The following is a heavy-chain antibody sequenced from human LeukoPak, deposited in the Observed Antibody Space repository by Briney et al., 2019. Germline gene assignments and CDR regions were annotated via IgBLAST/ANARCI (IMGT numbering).Heavy chain of an antibody. J-gene: IGHJ4*02. CDR3: ARGVAGYGPYDY. D-gene: IGHD5-12*01. V-gene: IGHV4-59*01. CDR2: IYSSGST. Sequence: SETLSLTCTVSGGSISSYHWSWIRQPPGKGLQWIGFIYSSGSTNYNPSLKSRVTISLDTPKNQFSLRLNSVTAADTAVYYCARGVAGYGPYDYWGQGTLVTVSS. CDR1: GGSISSYH.